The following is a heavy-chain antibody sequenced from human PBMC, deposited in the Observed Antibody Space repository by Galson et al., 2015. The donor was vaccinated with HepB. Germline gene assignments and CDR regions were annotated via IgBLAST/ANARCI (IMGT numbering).Heavy chain of an antibody. V-gene: IGHV3-11*05. Sequence: SLRLSCAASGFTFSDYYMSWIRQAPGKGLEWLSYISSSTIYTNYADSVKGRFTISRDNAKHSLYLQMNSLRAEDTSVYYCARDRQQWLVVGFDIWGQGTMVTVSS. D-gene: IGHD6-19*01. CDR2: ISSSTIYT. J-gene: IGHJ3*02. CDR3: ARDRQQWLVVGFDI. CDR1: GFTFSDYY.